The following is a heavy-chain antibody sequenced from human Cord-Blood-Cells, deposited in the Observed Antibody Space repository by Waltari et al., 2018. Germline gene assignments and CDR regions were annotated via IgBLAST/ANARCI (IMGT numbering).Heavy chain of an antibody. J-gene: IGHJ4*02. CDR1: GGSFSGYY. V-gene: IGHV4-34*01. CDR3: ARAPVDLDY. CDR2: INHSGST. D-gene: IGHD2-2*01. Sequence: QVQLQQWGAGLSKPSETLSLTCAVYGGSFSGYYWSWIRQPPGKGLEWIGEINHSGSTNYNQSLKSRVTISVDTSKNQFSLKLSSVTAADTAVYYCARAPVDLDYWGQGTLVTVSS.